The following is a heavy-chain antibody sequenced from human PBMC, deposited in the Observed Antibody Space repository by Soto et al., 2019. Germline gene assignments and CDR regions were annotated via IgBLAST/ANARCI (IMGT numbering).Heavy chain of an antibody. J-gene: IGHJ6*02. CDR2: IKSKTDGGTT. V-gene: IGHV3-15*07. D-gene: IGHD2-21*02. CDR3: TTDRLVTAIQYYYYGMDV. Sequence: GGSLRLSCAASGFTFSNAWMNWVRQAPGKGLEWVGRIKSKTDGGTTDYAAPVKGRFTISRDDSKNTLYLQMNSLKTEDTAVYYCTTDRLVTAIQYYYYGMDVWGQGTTVTVSS. CDR1: GFTFSNAW.